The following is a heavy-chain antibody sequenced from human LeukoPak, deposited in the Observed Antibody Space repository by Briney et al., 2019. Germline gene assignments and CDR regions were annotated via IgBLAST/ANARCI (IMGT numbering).Heavy chain of an antibody. D-gene: IGHD3-22*01. V-gene: IGHV1-24*01. CDR1: GYTLTELS. CDR2: FDPEDGET. Sequence: GASVKVSCKVSGYTLTELSMHWVRQAPGKGLEWMGGFDPEDGETIYAQKFQGRVTMTEDTSTDTAYMELSGLRSEDTAVYYCATKRTYYDSSGYPIQDAFDIWGQGTMVTVSS. CDR3: ATKRTYYDSSGYPIQDAFDI. J-gene: IGHJ3*02.